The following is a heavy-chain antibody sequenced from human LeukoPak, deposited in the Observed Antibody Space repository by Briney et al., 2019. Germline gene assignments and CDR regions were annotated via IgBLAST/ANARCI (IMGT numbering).Heavy chain of an antibody. CDR2: INHSGST. J-gene: IGHJ5*02. V-gene: IGHV4-39*07. CDR1: GGSISSSRDY. CDR3: ARRVPAAPYDFWSGYYTGWFDP. D-gene: IGHD3-3*01. Sequence: SETLSLTCTVSGGSISSSRDYWGWIRQPPGKGLEWIGEINHSGSTNYNPSLKSRVTISVDTSNNQFSLKRSSVTAADTAVYYCARRVPAAPYDFWSGYYTGWFDPWGQGTLVTVSS.